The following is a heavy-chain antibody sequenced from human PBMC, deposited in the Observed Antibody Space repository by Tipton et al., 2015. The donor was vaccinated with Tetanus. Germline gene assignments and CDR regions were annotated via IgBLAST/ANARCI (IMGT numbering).Heavy chain of an antibody. J-gene: IGHJ3*02. V-gene: IGHV4-39*01. Sequence: TLSLTCTVSGGSISSSSYYWGWIRQPPGKGLEWIGSIYYSGSTYYNPSLKSRVTISVDTPKNQFSLKLSSVTAADTAVYYCARHRPSYGYFPAFDIWGQGTMVTVSS. CDR1: GGSISSSSYY. CDR2: IYYSGST. D-gene: IGHD5-18*01. CDR3: ARHRPSYGYFPAFDI.